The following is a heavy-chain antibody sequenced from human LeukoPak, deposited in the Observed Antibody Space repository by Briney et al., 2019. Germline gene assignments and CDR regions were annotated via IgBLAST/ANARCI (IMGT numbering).Heavy chain of an antibody. J-gene: IGHJ6*02. CDR1: GGSISSGDYY. D-gene: IGHD5-18*01. CDR3: ARGRRRGYSYNYGMDV. V-gene: IGHV4-30-4*01. Sequence: PSQTLSLTCTVSGGSISSGDYYWSWIRQPPGKGLEWIGYIYYSGSTYYNPSLKSRVTISVDTSKNQFSLKLSSVTAADTAVYYCARGRRRGYSYNYGMDVWGQGTTVTVSS. CDR2: IYYSGST.